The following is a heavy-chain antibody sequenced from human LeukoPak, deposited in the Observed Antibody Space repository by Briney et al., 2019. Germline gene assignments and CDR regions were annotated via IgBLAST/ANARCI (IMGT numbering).Heavy chain of an antibody. CDR3: ARDNGDP. CDR1: GFTFSTYS. CDR2: ISSSSTTI. Sequence: GGSLRLSCAASGFTFSTYSMNWVRQAPGKGLEWVSFISSSSTTIYYADSVKGRFTISRDNARNSLYLQMNSLRVEDTAIYYCARDNGDPWGQGTLVTVSS. D-gene: IGHD4-17*01. V-gene: IGHV3-48*01. J-gene: IGHJ5*02.